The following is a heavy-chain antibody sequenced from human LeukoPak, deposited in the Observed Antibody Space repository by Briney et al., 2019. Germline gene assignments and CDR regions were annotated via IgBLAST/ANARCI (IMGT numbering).Heavy chain of an antibody. CDR2: INPNSGGT. CDR1: GYSFADYY. Sequence: ASVKVSCKASGYSFADYYMHWVRQAPGQGLEWMGWINPNSGGTNYAQKFQGRVTMTRDTSISTAYMELSRLRSDDTAVYYCAREHGGNLCFDYWGQGTLVTVSS. V-gene: IGHV1-2*02. D-gene: IGHD4-23*01. CDR3: AREHGGNLCFDY. J-gene: IGHJ4*02.